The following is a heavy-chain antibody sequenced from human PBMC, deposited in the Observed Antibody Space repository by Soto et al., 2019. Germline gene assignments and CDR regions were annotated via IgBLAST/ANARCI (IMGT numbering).Heavy chain of an antibody. CDR1: GFTFSSYA. CDR3: AKDRYDYGSGSYFDY. J-gene: IGHJ4*02. Sequence: EVQLLESGGGLAQPGGSLRLSCAASGFTFSSYAMNWVRQAPGKGLEWVSVISANGGSTYYADSVKGRFTISRDNSKNKLFMQVNSLRAKNTTKYYCAKDRYDYGSGSYFDYWGQGTLVIVSS. CDR2: ISANGGST. V-gene: IGHV3-23*01. D-gene: IGHD3-10*01.